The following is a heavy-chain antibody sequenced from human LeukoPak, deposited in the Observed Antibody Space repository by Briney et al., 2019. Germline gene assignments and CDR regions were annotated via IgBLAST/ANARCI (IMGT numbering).Heavy chain of an antibody. CDR3: ARGGRWELPRPYAFDI. CDR2: ISAYNGHT. CDR1: GYTFTTNG. D-gene: IGHD1-26*01. V-gene: IGHV1-18*01. J-gene: IGHJ3*02. Sequence: ASVKVSCKASGYTFTTNGISWVRQAPGQGLEWMGWISAYNGHTNYAQKFQGRVTMTTDTSTSTAYMELRSLRSDDTAVYYCARGGRWELPRPYAFDIWGQGTMVTVSS.